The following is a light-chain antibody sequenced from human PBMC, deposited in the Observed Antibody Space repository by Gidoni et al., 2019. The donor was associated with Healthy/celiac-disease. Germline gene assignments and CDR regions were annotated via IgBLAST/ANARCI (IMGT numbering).Light chain of an antibody. CDR2: AAS. CDR3: QQLNSYPRT. CDR1: QGISSY. Sequence: DIQLTHPPSFLSASVGDRVTITCRASQGISSYLAWYQQKPGKAPKLLIYAASTLQRGVPSRFSGSGSGTEFTLTISSLQPEDFATYYCQQLNSYPRTFGQGTKLEIK. J-gene: IGKJ2*01. V-gene: IGKV1-9*01.